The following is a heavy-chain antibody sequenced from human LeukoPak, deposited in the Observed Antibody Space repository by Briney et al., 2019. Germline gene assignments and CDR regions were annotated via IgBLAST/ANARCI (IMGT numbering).Heavy chain of an antibody. Sequence: GGSLRLSCAASGFTFSSYAMSWVRQAPGKGLEWVSAISSSGGSTYYADSVRGQFTISRDNSKNTLYLQMNSLRAEDTAVYFCAKMPVSYSSGWTNFDYWGQGTLVTVSS. CDR2: ISSSGGST. CDR3: AKMPVSYSSGWTNFDY. J-gene: IGHJ4*02. CDR1: GFTFSSYA. D-gene: IGHD6-19*01. V-gene: IGHV3-23*01.